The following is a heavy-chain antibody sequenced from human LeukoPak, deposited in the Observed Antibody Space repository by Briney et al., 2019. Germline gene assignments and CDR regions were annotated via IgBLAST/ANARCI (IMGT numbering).Heavy chain of an antibody. J-gene: IGHJ4*02. CDR1: GGSVSSGSNY. D-gene: IGHD2-2*01. Sequence: SETLSLTCTVSGGSVSSGSNYWSWIRQPPGKRLEWIGYIYYSGSTNYNPSLNSRVTISLDTSKNQFSLNLSSVTAADTAVYYCARRPAGGAALDYWGQGTLVTVSS. CDR3: ARRPAGGAALDY. CDR2: IYYSGST. V-gene: IGHV4-61*01.